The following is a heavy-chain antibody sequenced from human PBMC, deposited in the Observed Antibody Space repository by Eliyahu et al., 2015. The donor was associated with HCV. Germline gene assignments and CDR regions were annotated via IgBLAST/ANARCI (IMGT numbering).Heavy chain of an antibody. CDR2: ISHDGITT. CDR1: GFTFSSYA. Sequence: EVQLVESGGGLVQPGGSXRLPCSASGFTFSSYAMYLVRQAPGKGLEYVSAISHDGITTYYAGSVKGRFTISRDNSKNTLYLQMTSLRVEDTAIYYCGGGSQYWGQGALVTVSS. V-gene: IGHV3-64D*06. CDR3: GGGSQY. J-gene: IGHJ4*02. D-gene: IGHD3-16*01.